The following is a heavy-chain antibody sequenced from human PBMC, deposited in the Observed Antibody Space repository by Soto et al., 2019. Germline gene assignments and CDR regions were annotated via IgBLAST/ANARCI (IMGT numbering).Heavy chain of an antibody. CDR3: AMRLVTKRFDY. V-gene: IGHV4-30-4*01. Sequence: SETLSLTCTVSGGSISSGDYYWSWIRQPPGKGLEWIGYIYYSGSTNYNPSLKSRVTISVDTSKNQFSLKLSSVTAADTAVYYCAMRLVTKRFDYWGQGTLVTVSS. CDR1: GGSISSGDYY. D-gene: IGHD3-9*01. J-gene: IGHJ4*02. CDR2: IYYSGST.